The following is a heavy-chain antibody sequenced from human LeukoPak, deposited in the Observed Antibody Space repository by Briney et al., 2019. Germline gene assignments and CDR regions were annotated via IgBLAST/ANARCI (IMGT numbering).Heavy chain of an antibody. CDR1: GFTFSSYA. CDR2: ISGSGGST. V-gene: IGHV3-23*01. J-gene: IGHJ3*02. CDR3: ATLDAFDI. Sequence: GGSLRLSCVVSGFTFSSYAMSWVRQAPGKGLEWVSGISGSGGSTYYADSVKGRFTISRDNSKNTLYLQMNSLRAEDTAVYYCATLDAFDIWGQGTMVTVSS.